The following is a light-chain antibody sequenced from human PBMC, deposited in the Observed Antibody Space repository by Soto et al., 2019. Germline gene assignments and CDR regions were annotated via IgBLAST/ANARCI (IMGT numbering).Light chain of an antibody. CDR2: GNN. CDR3: QSFDSSLSAAV. V-gene: IGLV1-40*01. CDR1: SSNIGAGYN. Sequence: QSVLTQPPSVSGAPGQRVTISCTVSSSNIGAGYNVHWYQQLPGTAPKLLIYGNNNRPSGVPDRFSGSKSVTSASLVITGLQAEDEADYYCQSFDSSLSAAVFGGGTKLTVL. J-gene: IGLJ2*01.